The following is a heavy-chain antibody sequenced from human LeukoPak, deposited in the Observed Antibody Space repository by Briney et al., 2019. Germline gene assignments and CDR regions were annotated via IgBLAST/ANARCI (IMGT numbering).Heavy chain of an antibody. Sequence: GGSLRLSCTASGFSFGDYAMSWVRQAPGKGLEWVGFIRSKAYGGTPEYAASVEGRFTISRDDSKSIAYLQMNSLKTEDTAVYYCTRARGYSYGSIDYWGQGTLVTVSS. J-gene: IGHJ4*02. CDR1: GFSFGDYA. D-gene: IGHD5-18*01. CDR2: IRSKAYGGTP. CDR3: TRARGYSYGSIDY. V-gene: IGHV3-49*04.